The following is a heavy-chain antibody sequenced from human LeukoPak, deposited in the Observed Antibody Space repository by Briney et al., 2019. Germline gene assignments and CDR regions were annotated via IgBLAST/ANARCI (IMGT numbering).Heavy chain of an antibody. CDR1: GGSLSGSY. CDR3: ARLGAAGTSR. Sequence: SETLSLTCAVYGGSLSGSYWSWIRQPPGQGLEWIGEINHSGSANYNPSLKSRVTISVDTSKNQFSLKLSSVTAADTAVYYCARLGAAGTSRWGQGTLVTVSS. CDR2: INHSGSA. D-gene: IGHD6-13*01. J-gene: IGHJ4*02. V-gene: IGHV4-34*01.